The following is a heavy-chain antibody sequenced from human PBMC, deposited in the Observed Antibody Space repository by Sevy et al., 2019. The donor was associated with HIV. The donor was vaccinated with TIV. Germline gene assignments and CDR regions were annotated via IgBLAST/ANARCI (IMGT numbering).Heavy chain of an antibody. V-gene: IGHV4-59*01. J-gene: IGHJ4*02. CDR3: ARDSVLSHRVFDS. Sequence: SETLSLTCTVSGCSISRYFWSWIRQPPGKGLEWIGYIYYTGTTNYNPSLKSRLTMSLDTSKNRFSLILTAVTSADTAVYYCARDSVLSHRVFDSWGQGTLVTVSS. CDR1: GCSISRYF. D-gene: IGHD3-10*01. CDR2: IYYTGTT.